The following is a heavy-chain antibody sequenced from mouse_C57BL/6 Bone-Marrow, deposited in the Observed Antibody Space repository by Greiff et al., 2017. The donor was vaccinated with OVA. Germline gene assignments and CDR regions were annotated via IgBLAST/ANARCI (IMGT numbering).Heavy chain of an antibody. CDR2: INPNNGGT. CDR3: ARVADLPWYFDV. CDR1: GYTFTDYN. Sequence: EVKLMESGPELVKPGASVKIPCKASGYTFTDYNMDWVKQSHGKSLEWIGDINPNNGGTIYNQKFKGKATLTVDKSSSTAYMELRSLTSEDTAVYYCARVADLPWYFDVWGTGTTVTVSS. V-gene: IGHV1-18*01. J-gene: IGHJ1*03.